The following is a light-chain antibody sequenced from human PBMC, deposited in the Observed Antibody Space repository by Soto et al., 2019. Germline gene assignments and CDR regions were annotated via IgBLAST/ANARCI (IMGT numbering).Light chain of an antibody. Sequence: DLRMTQSPTSLSASVGDRVTITCRASQGIRNFVAWYQQKPGKAPKLLIYAASTLQSGVPSRFSGRGSGTDFTLTINSLQPEDVATYSCQKYSSVPVFGPGTKVEIK. CDR1: QGIRNF. V-gene: IGKV1-27*01. J-gene: IGKJ3*01. CDR3: QKYSSVPV. CDR2: AAS.